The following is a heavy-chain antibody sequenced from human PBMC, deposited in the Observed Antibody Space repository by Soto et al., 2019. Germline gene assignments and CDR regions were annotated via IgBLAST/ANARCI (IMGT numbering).Heavy chain of an antibody. J-gene: IGHJ4*02. CDR2: FYYTGSI. CDR3: ARSMFYSDGTNYAPFES. V-gene: IGHV4-61*01. CDR1: GGSVSSGNYY. D-gene: IGHD3-22*01. Sequence: QVQLQESGPGLVKPSETLSLTCTVSGGSVSSGNYYWSWIRQPPGKGLEWIGYFYYTGSINYNPSLKCRVTIFIDASKNLFSLRLSSVTAADTAVYYCARSMFYSDGTNYAPFESWGQGTLVTASS.